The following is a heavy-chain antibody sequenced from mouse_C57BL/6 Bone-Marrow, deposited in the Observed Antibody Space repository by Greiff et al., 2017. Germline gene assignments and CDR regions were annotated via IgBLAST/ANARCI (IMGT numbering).Heavy chain of an antibody. J-gene: IGHJ3*01. Sequence: VQLQQSGTVLARPGASVKMSCKTSGYTFTSYWMHWVKQRPGQGLEWKGAIYPGNSDTRYNQKFKGKAKLTAVTSASTAYMELSSLTNEDSAVYYCSAYYYGTPAWFAYWGQGTLVTVSA. CDR1: GYTFTSYW. CDR3: SAYYYGTPAWFAY. CDR2: IYPGNSDT. D-gene: IGHD1-1*01. V-gene: IGHV1-5*01.